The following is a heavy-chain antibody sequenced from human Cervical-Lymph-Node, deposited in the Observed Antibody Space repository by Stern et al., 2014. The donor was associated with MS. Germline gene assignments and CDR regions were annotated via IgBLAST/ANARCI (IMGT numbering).Heavy chain of an antibody. CDR1: GYTFTSYD. D-gene: IGHD5-18*01. Sequence: QVQLVESGAEVKKPGASVKVSCKASGYTFTSYDINWVRQAPGQGLEWMAWMNPSSGNTGYAQKFKGRVTMTRDTSVSTAYMELSSLRSEDTAVYYCARGGGYHDGLDPWGQGTLVTVSS. J-gene: IGHJ5*02. CDR2: MNPSSGNT. V-gene: IGHV1-8*01. CDR3: ARGGGYHDGLDP.